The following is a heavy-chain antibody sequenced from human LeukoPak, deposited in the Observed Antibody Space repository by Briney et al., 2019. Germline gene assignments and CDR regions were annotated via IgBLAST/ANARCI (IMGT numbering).Heavy chain of an antibody. V-gene: IGHV3-74*01. CDR2: IKSDGSST. Sequence: GGSLRLSCAASGFTFSSYWMHWVRQAPGKGLVWVSSIKSDGSSTSYADSVKGRFTISRDNSKNTLYLQMNSLRAEDTAVYYCAREGYDFWFDYWGQGTLVTVSS. CDR3: AREGYDFWFDY. D-gene: IGHD3-3*01. J-gene: IGHJ4*02. CDR1: GFTFSSYW.